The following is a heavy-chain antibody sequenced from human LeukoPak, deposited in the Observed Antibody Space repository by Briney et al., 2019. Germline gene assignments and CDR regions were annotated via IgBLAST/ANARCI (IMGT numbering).Heavy chain of an antibody. D-gene: IGHD3-10*01. Sequence: PGGSLRLSCAASGFTFSSHDMYWVHQATGKGLEWVSGVGVAGDTHYADSVKGRFIISRDSAKNSVYLQMNSLRAGDTAVYYCARGGIMIRGLDLSDYWGQGTLVTVSS. J-gene: IGHJ4*02. CDR3: ARGGIMIRGLDLSDY. CDR2: VGVAGDT. CDR1: GFTFSSHD. V-gene: IGHV3-13*01.